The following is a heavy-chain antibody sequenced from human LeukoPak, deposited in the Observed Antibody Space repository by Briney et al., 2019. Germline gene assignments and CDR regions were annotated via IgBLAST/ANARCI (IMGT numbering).Heavy chain of an antibody. CDR1: GGSISSYY. CDR2: IYTSGRT. D-gene: IGHD6-19*01. V-gene: IGHV4-4*07. Sequence: SETLSLTCTVSGGSISSYYWSWIRQAAGKGLEWIGRIYTSGRTNYNPSLESGVTMSVDTSTNQISLKLSYVTAADTAVYYCAKHYSSGWTSEYYFDYWGREPWSPSPQ. CDR3: AKHYSSGWTSEYYFDY. J-gene: IGHJ4*02.